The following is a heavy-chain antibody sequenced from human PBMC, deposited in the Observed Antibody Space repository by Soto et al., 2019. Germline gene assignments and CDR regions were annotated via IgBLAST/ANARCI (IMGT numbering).Heavy chain of an antibody. J-gene: IGHJ4*02. V-gene: IGHV3-30*18. Sequence: PGGSLRLSCATSGFTFSSYGMHWVRQDPGKGLEWVAVVSYDGRNKHYVDSVKGRFTISRDSSENTVSLEMTSLRAEDTAVYYCAKGGRQWLVTSDFNYWGQGALVTVSS. CDR3: AKGGRQWLVTSDFNY. CDR1: GFTFSSYG. CDR2: VSYDGRNK. D-gene: IGHD6-19*01.